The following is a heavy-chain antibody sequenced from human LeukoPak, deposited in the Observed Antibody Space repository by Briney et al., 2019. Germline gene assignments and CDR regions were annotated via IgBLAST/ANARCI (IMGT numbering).Heavy chain of an antibody. J-gene: IGHJ4*02. Sequence: GGSLRLSCAASGLTFNDYSMGWIRQAPGKGLEWVSSISSSGSTIYSVDSVKGRFSISRDNAKNSLYLQMNSLRADDTAVYYCARRISSSSSGFDYWGQGTLVTVSS. CDR3: ARRISSSSSGFDY. D-gene: IGHD6-13*01. V-gene: IGHV3-11*01. CDR2: ISSSGSTI. CDR1: GLTFNDYS.